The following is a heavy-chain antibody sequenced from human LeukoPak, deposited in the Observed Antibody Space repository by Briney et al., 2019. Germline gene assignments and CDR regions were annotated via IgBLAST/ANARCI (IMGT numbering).Heavy chain of an antibody. CDR2: MHPSNGDT. D-gene: IGHD3-10*01. V-gene: IGHV1-8*01. J-gene: IGHJ3*01. CDR3: ARRVRGVVIFSRAQGSFDL. Sequence: ASVKVSCKASGYTFTNYDINWVRQATGQGLEWMGWMHPSNGDTGYAQKFQGRFTMTRNTSTTTAYMELSSLRSDDTAVYYCARRVRGVVIFSRAQGSFDLWGQGTLVTVSS. CDR1: GYTFTNYD.